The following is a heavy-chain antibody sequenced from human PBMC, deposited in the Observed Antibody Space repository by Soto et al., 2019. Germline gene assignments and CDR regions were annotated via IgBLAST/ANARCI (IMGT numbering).Heavy chain of an antibody. CDR3: TRGIDVWNGYPRYYLDY. CDR1: GFIFSDTA. D-gene: IGHD3-3*01. Sequence: EVQLVESGGSLVQPGGSLKLSCAASGFIFSDTALHWVRQASGKGLEWVGRIRRKANNYATTYAASVEGRFAISRDDSKNTAYLQMNSLKTDDTAIYYCTRGIDVWNGYPRYYLDYWGQGTLVTVSS. J-gene: IGHJ4*02. CDR2: IRRKANNYAT. V-gene: IGHV3-73*02.